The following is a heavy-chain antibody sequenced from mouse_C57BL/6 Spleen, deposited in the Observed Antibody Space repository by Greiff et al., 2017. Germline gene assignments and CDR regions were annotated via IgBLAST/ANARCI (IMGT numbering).Heavy chain of an antibody. J-gene: IGHJ1*03. CDR3: ARGTGTHGYFDV. V-gene: IGHV5-4*03. CDR2: ISDGGSYT. Sequence: EVKVVESGGGLVKPGGSLKLSCAASGFTFSSYAMSWVRQTPEKRLEWVATISDGGSYTYYPDNVKGRFPISRDNAKKNLYLQMSHLKSEETAMYYCARGTGTHGYFDVWGTGTTVTVSS. D-gene: IGHD4-1*01. CDR1: GFTFSSYA.